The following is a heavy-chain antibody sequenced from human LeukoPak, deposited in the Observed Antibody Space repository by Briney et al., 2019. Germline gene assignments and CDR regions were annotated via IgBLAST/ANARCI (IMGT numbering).Heavy chain of an antibody. CDR3: AGYYYDSSGPTAWFDP. CDR1: GFTFSSYS. J-gene: IGHJ5*02. CDR2: ISSSSSTI. V-gene: IGHV3-48*01. Sequence: PGGSLRLSCAASGFTFSSYSMNWVRQAPGKGLEWVSYISSSSSTIYYADSVKGRFTISRDNAKNSLYLQMNSLRAEDTAVYYCAGYYYDSSGPTAWFDPWGQGTLVTVSS. D-gene: IGHD3-22*01.